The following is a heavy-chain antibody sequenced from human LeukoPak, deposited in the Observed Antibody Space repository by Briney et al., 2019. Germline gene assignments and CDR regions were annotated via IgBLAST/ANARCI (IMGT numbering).Heavy chain of an antibody. CDR1: GFTFSTFA. J-gene: IGHJ4*02. CDR2: IFPSGGEI. V-gene: IGHV3-23*01. CDR3: ATYRQVLLPFES. Sequence: GGSLRLSCAASGFTFSTFAMIWVRQPPGEGLEWVSSIFPSGGEIHYADSVRGRFTISRDNSKSTLSLQMNSLRAEDTAIYYCATYRQVLLPFESWGQGTLVTVSS. D-gene: IGHD2-8*02.